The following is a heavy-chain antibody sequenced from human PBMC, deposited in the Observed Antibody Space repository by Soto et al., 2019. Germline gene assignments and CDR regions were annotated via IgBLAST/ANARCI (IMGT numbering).Heavy chain of an antibody. CDR1: GFTFSSYW. CDR3: ARDLRVVTNTEYYYYGMDV. J-gene: IGHJ6*02. CDR2: IKRDGSEK. D-gene: IGHD3-22*01. V-gene: IGHV3-7*01. Sequence: PGGSLRLSCAASGFTFSSYWMSWVRQAPGKGLEWVANIKRDGSEKYYVDSVKGRFTISRDNAKNSLYLQMNSLRAEDTAVYYCARDLRVVTNTEYYYYGMDVWGQGTTVTVSS.